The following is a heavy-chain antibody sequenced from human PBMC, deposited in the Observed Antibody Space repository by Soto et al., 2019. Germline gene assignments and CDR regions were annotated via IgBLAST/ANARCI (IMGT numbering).Heavy chain of an antibody. CDR3: AKDRGFGEYLFDS. J-gene: IGHJ4*02. CDR2: ISGSGGST. Sequence: EVQLLESGGGLVQPGGSLRLSCAASGFTFSSYAMSWVRQAPGKGLEWVSAISGSGGSTYYADSVKGRFTISRDTSRNTLYLQMDRLRADDTAMYYCAKDRGFGEYLFDSWGQGTLVTVSS. D-gene: IGHD3-10*01. CDR1: GFTFSSYA. V-gene: IGHV3-23*01.